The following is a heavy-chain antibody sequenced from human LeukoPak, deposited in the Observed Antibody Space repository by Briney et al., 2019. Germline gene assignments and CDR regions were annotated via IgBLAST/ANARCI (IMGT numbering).Heavy chain of an antibody. D-gene: IGHD1-26*01. CDR2: ISYDGSNK. CDR1: GFTFSTIG. CDR3: AKDLGRAFDI. V-gene: IGHV3-30*18. J-gene: IGHJ3*02. Sequence: GGSLRLSCAASGFTFSTIGMHWVRQPPGKGLEWVTIISYDGSNKHYADSVKGRFTISRDNSKNTLYLQMNSLRAEDTALYFCAKDLGRAFDIWGQGTLVTVSS.